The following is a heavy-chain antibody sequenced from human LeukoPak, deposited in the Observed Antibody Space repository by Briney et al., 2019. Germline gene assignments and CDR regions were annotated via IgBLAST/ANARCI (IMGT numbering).Heavy chain of an antibody. CDR3: AKDRRVPAAIFAY. V-gene: IGHV3-7*01. D-gene: IGHD2-2*01. Sequence: GGSLRLSCAASGFTFSNYWISWVRQAPGKGLEWVASIHQHGNEKYFVDSVRGRFTISRDNAKNSLYLQMSSLRAEDTAVYYCAKDRRVPAAIFAYWGQGTLVTVSS. CDR2: IHQHGNEK. CDR1: GFTFSNYW. J-gene: IGHJ4*02.